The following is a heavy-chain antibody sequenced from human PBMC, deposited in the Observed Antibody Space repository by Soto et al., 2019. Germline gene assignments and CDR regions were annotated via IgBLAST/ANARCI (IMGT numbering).Heavy chain of an antibody. CDR1: GFTLTNAW. CDR3: TTDRVHSEHWYYFDH. V-gene: IGHV3-15*01. CDR2: LKAERDGGTT. Sequence: EVQLVESGGGLVNPGGSLRLSCTVSGFTLTNAWMSWVRQAPGRGLEWVGRLKAERDGGTTDYAAPVEGRFSISRDDSKDTLYLQMNSLKTEDTAVYYCTTDRVHSEHWYYFDHWGQGALVTVSS. D-gene: IGHD1-26*01. J-gene: IGHJ4*02.